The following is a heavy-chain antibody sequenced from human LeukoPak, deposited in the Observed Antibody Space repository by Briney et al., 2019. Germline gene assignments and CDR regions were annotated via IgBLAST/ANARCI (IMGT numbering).Heavy chain of an antibody. D-gene: IGHD3-22*01. CDR2: IYYSGST. J-gene: IGHJ2*01. V-gene: IGHV4-39*07. CDR3: ASQYYYDSSGYYYEGYFDL. Sequence: KPSETLSLTCTVSGGSISSSSYYWGWIRQPPGKGLEWIGSIYYSGSTYYNPSLKSRVTISVDTSKNQFSLKLSSVTAADTAVYYCASQYYYDSSGYYYEGYFDLWGRGTLVTVSS. CDR1: GGSISSSSYY.